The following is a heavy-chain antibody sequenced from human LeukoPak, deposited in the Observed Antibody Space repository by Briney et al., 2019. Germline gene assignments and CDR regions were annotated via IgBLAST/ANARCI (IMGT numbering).Heavy chain of an antibody. CDR2: ISAYNGNT. CDR3: ARVGYYDSSGYFGSFAFDI. D-gene: IGHD3-22*01. CDR1: GYTFTSYG. J-gene: IGHJ3*02. V-gene: IGHV1-18*01. Sequence: GASVKVSCKASGYTFTSYGISWVRQAPGQGLEWMGWISAYNGNTNYAQKLQGRVTMTTDTSTSTAYMELRSLRSDDTAVYYCARVGYYDSSGYFGSFAFDIWGQGTMVTVSS.